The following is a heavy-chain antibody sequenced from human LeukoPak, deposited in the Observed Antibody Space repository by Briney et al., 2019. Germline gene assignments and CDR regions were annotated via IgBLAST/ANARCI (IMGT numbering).Heavy chain of an antibody. J-gene: IGHJ6*02. CDR2: ISSSSSTI. V-gene: IGHV3-48*04. CDR1: GFSFSTYW. Sequence: GGSLRLSCVASGFSFSTYWMNWVRQAPGKGLEWVSYISSSSSTIYYADSVKGRFTISRDNAKNSLYLQMNSLRAEDTAVYYCARASDILTGYYIGYGMDVWGQGTTVTVSS. D-gene: IGHD3-9*01. CDR3: ARASDILTGYYIGYGMDV.